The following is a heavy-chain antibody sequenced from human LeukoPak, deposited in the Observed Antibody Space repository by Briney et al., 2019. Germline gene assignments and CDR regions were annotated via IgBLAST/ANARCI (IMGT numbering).Heavy chain of an antibody. V-gene: IGHV1-8*03. CDR2: MNPNSGNT. Sequence: ASVKVSCKASGYTFTSYDINWVRQATGQGLEWMGWMNPNSGNTGYAQKFQGRVTITRNTSISTAYMELSRLRSEDTAVYYCARGLGVGTVMAQDDYWGQGTLVTVSS. CDR3: ARGLGVGTVMAQDDY. CDR1: GYTFTSYD. J-gene: IGHJ4*02. D-gene: IGHD5-18*01.